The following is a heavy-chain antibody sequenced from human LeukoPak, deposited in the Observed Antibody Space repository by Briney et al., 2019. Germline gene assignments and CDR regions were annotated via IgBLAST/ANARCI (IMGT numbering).Heavy chain of an antibody. Sequence: GGSXXLSXAXXGFTVSRNYMNWVRQAPGKGLEWVAVIYGGGNTYYSEYVKGRFTISGDKSKKKGVRKMNSMQAEDTAVYYCARASFYYDARALGPWGQGALVTVSS. D-gene: IGHD3-22*01. CDR2: IYGGGNT. CDR3: ARASFYYDARALGP. J-gene: IGHJ5*02. V-gene: IGHV3-53*01. CDR1: GFTVSRNY.